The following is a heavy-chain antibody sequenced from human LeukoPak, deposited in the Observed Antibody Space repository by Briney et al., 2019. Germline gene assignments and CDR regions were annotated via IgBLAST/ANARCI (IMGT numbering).Heavy chain of an antibody. D-gene: IGHD3-22*01. CDR2: RFDSGST. CDR1: GGSNSDYD. V-gene: IGHV4-59*01. Sequence: PSETLSLTCTVSGGSNSDYDWGWIRQSPGKGLVWFVYRFDSGSTNSSTSLQSRVTISVDTSKTQLSRELTSVTAADTGVYYCARSYYGSSGYLKGIVYFDYWGQGTLVTVSS. J-gene: IGHJ4*02. CDR3: ARSYYGSSGYLKGIVYFDY.